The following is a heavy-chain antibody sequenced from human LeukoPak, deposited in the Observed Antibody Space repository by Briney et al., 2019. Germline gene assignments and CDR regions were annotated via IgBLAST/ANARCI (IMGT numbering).Heavy chain of an antibody. CDR3: ARGGYSYGYIDY. V-gene: IGHV4-34*01. D-gene: IGHD5-18*01. CDR2: INHSGST. CDR1: GGSFSGYY. J-gene: IGHJ4*02. Sequence: SETLSLTCAVYGGSFSGYYWSWIRHPPGKGLESIGEINHSGSTNYNPSLKSRVTISVDTSKNQFSLKLSSVTAADTAVYYCARGGYSYGYIDYWGQGTLVTVSS.